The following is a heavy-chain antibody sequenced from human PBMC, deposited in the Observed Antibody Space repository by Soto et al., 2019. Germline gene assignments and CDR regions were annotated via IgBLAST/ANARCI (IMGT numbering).Heavy chain of an antibody. CDR1: GFTFSSYA. J-gene: IGHJ6*02. D-gene: IGHD3-22*01. CDR3: AEIRGVDYYDSSGYSDGMDV. CDR2: ISGSGDST. Sequence: GGSLRLSCAASGFTFSSYAMSWVRQAPGKGLEWVSAISGSGDSTYYADSVKGRCTISRDNSKNTLFLQINSLRAEDTAVYYCAEIRGVDYYDSSGYSDGMDVWGQGPTVTVSS. V-gene: IGHV3-23*01.